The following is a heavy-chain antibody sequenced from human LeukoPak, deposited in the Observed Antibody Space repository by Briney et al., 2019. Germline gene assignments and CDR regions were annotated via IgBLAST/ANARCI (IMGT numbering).Heavy chain of an antibody. J-gene: IGHJ4*02. Sequence: SQTLSLTCTVSGGSISSGDYYWSWIRQPPGKGLEWIGYIYYSGSTYSNPSLKSRVTISVDTSKNQFSLKLSSVTAADTAVYYCARAGIAAAGTPFDYWGQGTLVTVSS. D-gene: IGHD6-13*01. CDR1: GGSISSGDYY. CDR2: IYYSGST. CDR3: ARAGIAAAGTPFDY. V-gene: IGHV4-30-4*01.